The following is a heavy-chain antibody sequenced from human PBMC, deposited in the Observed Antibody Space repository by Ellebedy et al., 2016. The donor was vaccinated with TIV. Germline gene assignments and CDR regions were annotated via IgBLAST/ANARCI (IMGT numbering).Heavy chain of an antibody. Sequence: GGSLRLSXAASGFTFSFYWMGWVRQAPGKGLEWVANIKQDGSEKHYADSVKGRFTISRDNAKNSLYLQMNSLRAEDTAVYYCAKGGGSGSYYVGYFDYWGQGTLVTVSS. J-gene: IGHJ4*03. CDR3: AKGGGSGSYYVGYFDY. CDR1: GFTFSFYW. D-gene: IGHD3-10*01. V-gene: IGHV3-7*03. CDR2: IKQDGSEK.